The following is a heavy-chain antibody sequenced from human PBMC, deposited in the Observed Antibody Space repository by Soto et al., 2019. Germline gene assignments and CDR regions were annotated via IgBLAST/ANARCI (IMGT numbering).Heavy chain of an antibody. CDR1: GNTFTSYD. CDR2: INPNSGNI. CDR3: ARGRASGSYYLLDY. V-gene: IGHV1-8*01. Sequence: ASVKVSCKASGNTFTSYDINWVRQATGHGLEWMGWINPNSGNIGYAQKFQGRVTMTRDTAIRTAYMEVSRLRSDDTAVYYCARGRASGSYYLLDYWGQGTLVTVYS. D-gene: IGHD3-10*01. J-gene: IGHJ4*02.